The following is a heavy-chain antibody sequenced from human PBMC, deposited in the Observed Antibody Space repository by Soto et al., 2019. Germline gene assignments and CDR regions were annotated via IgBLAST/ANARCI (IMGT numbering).Heavy chain of an antibody. CDR1: GFLFSSLA. V-gene: IGHV3-23*01. CDR3: AKDQNDVTLFDY. Sequence: GSLRLAFAPSGFLFSSLAMSCVRHAPGKGLEWVSSISGRGVDTLYADSVKGRFTISRDNSRNTLYLQVNSLRAEDTAVYYCAKDQNDVTLFDYWGQGTLVTVSS. J-gene: IGHJ4*02. D-gene: IGHD2-21*02. CDR2: ISGRGVDT.